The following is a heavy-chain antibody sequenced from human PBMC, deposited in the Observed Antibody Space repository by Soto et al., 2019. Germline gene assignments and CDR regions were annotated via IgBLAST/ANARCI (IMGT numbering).Heavy chain of an antibody. D-gene: IGHD5-12*01. CDR2: TYFRSKWYN. CDR3: AKGDNLGPKTGYAFDP. Sequence: SETLSLTCAISGDSASSNTASWNWTRQSPSRGLEWLGRTYFRSKWYNDYAVSVKSRIIINPDTSNNQFSLQLNSVTPEDTAVYFCAKGDNLGPKTGYAFDPWGQGIMVTVSS. CDR1: GDSASSNTAS. J-gene: IGHJ5*02. V-gene: IGHV6-1*01.